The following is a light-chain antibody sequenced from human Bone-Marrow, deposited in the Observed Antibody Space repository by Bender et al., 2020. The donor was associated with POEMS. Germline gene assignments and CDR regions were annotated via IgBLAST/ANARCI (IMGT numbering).Light chain of an antibody. CDR1: SSDVGGFDF. V-gene: IGLV2-8*01. J-gene: IGLJ1*01. CDR3: CSYAGSPYV. Sequence: QSALTQPPSASGSPGQSVTISCTGTSSDVGGFDFVSWYQQHPGKAPKIMIYEVTKRPSGVSDRFSGSKSGNTASLTISGLQAEDEADYYCCSYAGSPYVFGTGTKVTVL. CDR2: EVT.